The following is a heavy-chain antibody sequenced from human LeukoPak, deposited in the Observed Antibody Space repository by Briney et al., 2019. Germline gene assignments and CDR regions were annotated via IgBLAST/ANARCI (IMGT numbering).Heavy chain of an antibody. CDR3: ARAHLYCSGGSCYSDY. Sequence: GGSLRLSCAASGFTFSSYSMNWVRQASGKGLEWVSSISSSSSYIYYADSVKGRFTISRDNAKNSLYLQMNSLRAEDTAVYYCARAHLYCSGGSCYSDYWGQGTLVTVSS. CDR2: ISSSSSYI. J-gene: IGHJ4*02. CDR1: GFTFSSYS. V-gene: IGHV3-21*01. D-gene: IGHD2-15*01.